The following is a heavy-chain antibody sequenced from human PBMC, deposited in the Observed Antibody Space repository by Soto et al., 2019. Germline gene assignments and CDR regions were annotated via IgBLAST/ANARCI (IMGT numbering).Heavy chain of an antibody. V-gene: IGHV4-38-2*01. CDR3: ARVDFWSGFYGMDV. CDR1: GYSISSGYY. J-gene: IGHJ6*02. CDR2: IYHSGST. D-gene: IGHD3-3*01. Sequence: SETLSLTCAVSGYSISSGYYWGWIRQPPGKGLEWIGSIYHSGSTYYNPSLKSRVTISVDTSKNQFSLKLSSVTAADTAVYYCARVDFWSGFYGMDVWGQGTTVTVSS.